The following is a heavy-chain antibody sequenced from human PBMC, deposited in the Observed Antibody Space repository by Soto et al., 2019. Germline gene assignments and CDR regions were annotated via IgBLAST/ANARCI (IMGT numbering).Heavy chain of an antibody. CDR1: GYTYRGDY. CDR3: ARDHRITIFGVVIPPYGMDV. CDR2: INPSGGST. V-gene: IGHV1-46*01. D-gene: IGHD3-3*01. J-gene: IGHJ6*02. Sequence: ASVKGSCKRSGYTYRGDYMHWVRQATGQGLEWMGIINPSGGSTSYAQKFQGRVTMTRDTSTSTVYMELSSLRSEDTAVYYCARDHRITIFGVVIPPYGMDVWGQGTTVTVSS.